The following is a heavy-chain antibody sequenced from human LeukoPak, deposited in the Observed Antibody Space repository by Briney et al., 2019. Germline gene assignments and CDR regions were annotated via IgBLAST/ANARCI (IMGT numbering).Heavy chain of an antibody. CDR3: AGEGSVGTTPYYFDY. V-gene: IGHV1-18*01. D-gene: IGHD1-7*01. CDR1: GYTFTNYG. Sequence: ASVKVSCKASGYTFTNYGISWVRQAPGQGLEWMGWISTYNGNTKYAQNLQGRVTMTTDTSTSTAYMELRSLRSDDTAVYYCAGEGSVGTTPYYFDYWGQGALVTVSS. J-gene: IGHJ4*02. CDR2: ISTYNGNT.